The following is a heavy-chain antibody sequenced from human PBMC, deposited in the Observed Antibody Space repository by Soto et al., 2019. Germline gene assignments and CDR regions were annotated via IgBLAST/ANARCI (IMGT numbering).Heavy chain of an antibody. J-gene: IGHJ5*02. CDR3: ASGGSGWYGDWFDP. CDR2: IYYSGST. V-gene: IGHV4-59*01. D-gene: IGHD6-19*01. Sequence: SETLSLTCTVSGGSIRSYYWSWIRQPPGKGLEWIGYIYYSGSTNYNPSLKSRVTISVDTSKNQFSLKLSSVTAADTAVYYCASGGSGWYGDWFDPWGQGTLVTVSS. CDR1: GGSIRSYY.